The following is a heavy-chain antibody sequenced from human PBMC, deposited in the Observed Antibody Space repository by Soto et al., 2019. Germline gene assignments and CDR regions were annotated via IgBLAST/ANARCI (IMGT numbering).Heavy chain of an antibody. CDR2: TSGSGGST. D-gene: IGHD3-9*01. CDR3: AKDRESVYYPYYFDY. J-gene: IGHJ4*02. CDR1: GFTFSSYA. V-gene: IGHV3-23*01. Sequence: PGGSLRLSCAASGFTFSSYAMSWGRQAPGKGLEWVSATSGSGGSTYYADSVKGRFTISRDNSKNTLHPQMISLRAEDTAVYYCAKDRESVYYPYYFDYWGQGTLVTVSS.